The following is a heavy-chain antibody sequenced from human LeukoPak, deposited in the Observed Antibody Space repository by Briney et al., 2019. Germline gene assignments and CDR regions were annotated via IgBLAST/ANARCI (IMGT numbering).Heavy chain of an antibody. V-gene: IGHV4-59*01. D-gene: IGHD3-22*01. CDR2: IYYSGST. J-gene: IGHJ5*02. CDR1: GGSISSYY. CDR3: ASRGPYYDSSGPGWFDP. Sequence: PSETLCLTCTVSGGSISSYYWSWIREPPGKGLEWVGYIYYSGSTNYNPSLKSRVTISVDTSKNQYSLKLSSVTAADTAVYYCASRGPYYDSSGPGWFDPWGQGTLVTVSS.